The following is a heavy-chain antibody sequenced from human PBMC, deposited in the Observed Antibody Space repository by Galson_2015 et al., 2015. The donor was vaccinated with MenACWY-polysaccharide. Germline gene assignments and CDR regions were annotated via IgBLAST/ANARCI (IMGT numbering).Heavy chain of an antibody. D-gene: IGHD3-22*01. CDR2: IHYSGGT. Sequence: SETLSLTCTVSGGSMSPYHWTWIRQSPGKGLEWLGWIHYSGGTKYSPSLKSRVTISVDTSENQFSLKLSSVTTADTAVYYCARIGGMNKGNYYNYGWVDPWGQGTLVTVPS. CDR1: GGSMSPYH. CDR3: ARIGGMNKGNYYNYGWVDP. J-gene: IGHJ5*02. V-gene: IGHV4-59*01.